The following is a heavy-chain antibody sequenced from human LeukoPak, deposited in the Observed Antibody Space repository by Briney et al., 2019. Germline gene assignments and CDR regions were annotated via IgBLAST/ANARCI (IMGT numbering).Heavy chain of an antibody. Sequence: SETLSLTCAVYGGSFSGYHWTWIRQSPGKGLEWIGDINPNGSTNYNPSLKSRVTISVDTSKNQFSLKLSSVTAADTAVYYSARVPAYYYDSSGYLKWYYFDYWGQGTLVTVSS. CDR1: GGSFSGYH. CDR2: INPNGST. D-gene: IGHD3-22*01. J-gene: IGHJ4*02. V-gene: IGHV4-34*01. CDR3: ARVPAYYYDSSGYLKWYYFDY.